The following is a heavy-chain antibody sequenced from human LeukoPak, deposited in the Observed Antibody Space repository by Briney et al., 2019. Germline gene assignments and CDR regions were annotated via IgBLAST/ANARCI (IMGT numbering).Heavy chain of an antibody. CDR2: ISGSGGST. J-gene: IGHJ3*02. CDR3: ASRTRGGRAFDI. D-gene: IGHD2-15*01. Sequence: GGSLRLSCAASGFTFSSYAMSWVRQAPGKGLEWVSAISGSGGSTYYADSVKGRFTISRDNSKNTLYLQMNGLRAEDTAVYYCASRTRGGRAFDIWGQGTMVTVSS. V-gene: IGHV3-23*01. CDR1: GFTFSSYA.